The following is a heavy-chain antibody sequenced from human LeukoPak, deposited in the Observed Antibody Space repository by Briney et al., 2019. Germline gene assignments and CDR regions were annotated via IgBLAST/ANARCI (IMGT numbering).Heavy chain of an antibody. CDR2: IYYSGST. J-gene: IGHJ6*02. Sequence: SETLSLTCTVSGGSISSSYYWGWIRQPPGKGLEWIGSIYYSGSTYYNPSLKSRVTMPVDTSKNQFSLKLSSVTAADTAVYYCAIQEVRYSGYDHYYYYGMDVWGQGTTVTVSS. CDR3: AIQEVRYSGYDHYYYYGMDV. CDR1: GGSISSSYY. D-gene: IGHD5-12*01. V-gene: IGHV4-39*07.